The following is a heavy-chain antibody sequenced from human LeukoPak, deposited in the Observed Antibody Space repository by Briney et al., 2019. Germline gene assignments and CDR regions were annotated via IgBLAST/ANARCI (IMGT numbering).Heavy chain of an antibody. D-gene: IGHD4-23*01. Sequence: SQTLSLTCAISGDSVSSNSGAWNWIRQSPSRGLEWLGRTYYRPKWYNDYAVSVKSRITIYPDTSKNQFSLQLNSVTPEDTAVYYCASSYYAGNSLDDWGQGTLVTVSS. J-gene: IGHJ4*02. CDR1: GDSVSSNSGA. V-gene: IGHV6-1*01. CDR3: ASSYYAGNSLDD. CDR2: TYYRPKWYN.